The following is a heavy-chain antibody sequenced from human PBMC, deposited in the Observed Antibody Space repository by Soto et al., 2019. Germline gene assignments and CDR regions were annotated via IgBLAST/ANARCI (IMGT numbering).Heavy chain of an antibody. CDR1: GYTFTTSG. J-gene: IGHJ6*02. D-gene: IGHD1-26*01. CDR2: ISTYNGDT. V-gene: IGHV1-18*01. CDR3: ARQGSWPYYYYGLDV. Sequence: QVQLVQSGPEVRQPGASVKVSCEASGYTFTTSGISWVRQVPGQGLEWMGWISTYNGDTNSAQNFQGRVLMTADTSTGTAYMELMSLKSDDTAVYYCARQGSWPYYYYGLDVWGQGTIVTVSS.